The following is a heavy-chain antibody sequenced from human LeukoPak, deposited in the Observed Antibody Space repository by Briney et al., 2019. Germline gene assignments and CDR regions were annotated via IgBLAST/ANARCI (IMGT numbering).Heavy chain of an antibody. V-gene: IGHV3-48*01. CDR2: IRDSGTTI. CDR1: GFTFGLSS. D-gene: IGHD2-2*01. Sequence: PGGSLRLSRTASGFTFGLSSMNWVRQAPGKGLEWVSYIRDSGTTIYYADSVKGRFTISRDNAKNSLYLQMNSLTAEDTAVYFCARDSRSHCGTAACYGPYFDYWGQGILVTVSS. J-gene: IGHJ4*02. CDR3: ARDSRSHCGTAACYGPYFDY.